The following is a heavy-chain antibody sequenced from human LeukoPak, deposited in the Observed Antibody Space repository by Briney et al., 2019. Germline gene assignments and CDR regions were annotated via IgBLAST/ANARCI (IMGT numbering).Heavy chain of an antibody. CDR1: GGTFSSYT. Sequence: SVTVSFKASGGTFSSYTISWVRQAPGQGLEWMGRIIPTLGIANYSQKFQGRVTITADKSTSTAYMELSSLRSEDTAVYYCARGVASNDYWGQGTLVTVSS. V-gene: IGHV1-69*02. D-gene: IGHD5-12*01. J-gene: IGHJ4*02. CDR2: IIPTLGIA. CDR3: ARGVASNDY.